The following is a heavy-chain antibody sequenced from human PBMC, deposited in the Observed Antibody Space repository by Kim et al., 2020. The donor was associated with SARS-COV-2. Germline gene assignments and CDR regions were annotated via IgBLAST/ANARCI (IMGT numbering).Heavy chain of an antibody. CDR2: IYYSGST. J-gene: IGHJ2*01. D-gene: IGHD3-9*01. Sequence: SETLSLTCTVSGGSVSSGSYYWSWIRQPPGKGLEWIGYIYYSGSTNYNPSLKSRVTISVDTSKNQFSLKLSSVTAADTAVYYCARVLAFGAYYDILTGPFGDWYFDLWGRGTLVTVSS. CDR1: GGSVSSGSYY. CDR3: ARVLAFGAYYDILTGPFGDWYFDL. V-gene: IGHV4-61*01.